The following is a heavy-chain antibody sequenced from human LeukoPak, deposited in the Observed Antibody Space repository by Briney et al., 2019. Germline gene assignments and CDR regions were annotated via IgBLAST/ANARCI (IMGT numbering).Heavy chain of an antibody. CDR2: IIPIFGTA. Sequence: ASVKVSCKASGGTFSSYAISWVRQAPGQGLEWMGGIIPIFGTANYAQKFQGRVTITADESTSTAYMELSSLRADDTAVYYCARVGSGWPRANWLDPWGQGTLVTVSS. D-gene: IGHD6-19*01. V-gene: IGHV1-69*13. J-gene: IGHJ5*02. CDR3: ARVGSGWPRANWLDP. CDR1: GGTFSSYA.